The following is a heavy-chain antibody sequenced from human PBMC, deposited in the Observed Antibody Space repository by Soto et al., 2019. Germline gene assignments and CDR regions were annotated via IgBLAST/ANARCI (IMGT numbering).Heavy chain of an antibody. CDR3: ARAVSGSCLDY. D-gene: IGHD1-26*01. V-gene: IGHV4-31*03. J-gene: IGHJ4*02. Sequence: QVQLQESGPGLVQASQTLSLTCTVSGGPITTGDHFWSWIRRSPGKGLEWIGYIYYSGTTHYNPSLKSRVTISIDTSKNQFSLNLSSVTAADTGVYYWARAVSGSCLDYWGQGTLVTVSS. CDR1: GGPITTGDHF. CDR2: IYYSGTT.